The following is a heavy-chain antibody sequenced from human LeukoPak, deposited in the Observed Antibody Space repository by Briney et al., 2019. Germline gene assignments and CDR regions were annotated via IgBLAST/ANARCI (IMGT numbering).Heavy chain of an antibody. J-gene: IGHJ6*03. CDR2: IFPGDSDS. Sequence: GESLKISCNGSGYKFTNYWIGWVRQMPGKGLEWMAIIFPGDSDSRYSPSFRDQVTISANKSTTTAYLQWSSLKASDTAMYYCARWVTTVTTGYYYYYMDVWGKGTTVTVSS. D-gene: IGHD4-17*01. CDR1: GYKFTNYW. V-gene: IGHV5-51*01. CDR3: ARWVTTVTTGYYYYYMDV.